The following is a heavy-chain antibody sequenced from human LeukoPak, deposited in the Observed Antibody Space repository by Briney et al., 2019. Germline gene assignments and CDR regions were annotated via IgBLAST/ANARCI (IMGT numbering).Heavy chain of an antibody. V-gene: IGHV4-34*01. D-gene: IGHD6-13*01. J-gene: IGHJ5*02. CDR3: ARGLAAARKGIWFDP. CDR1: GGSFSGYY. Sequence: SETLSLTCAVYGGSFSGYYWSWIRQPPGKGLEWIGEINHSGSTNYNPSLKSRVTISVDTSKNQFSLKLSSVTAADTAVYYCARGLAAARKGIWFDPWGQGTLVTVSS. CDR2: INHSGST.